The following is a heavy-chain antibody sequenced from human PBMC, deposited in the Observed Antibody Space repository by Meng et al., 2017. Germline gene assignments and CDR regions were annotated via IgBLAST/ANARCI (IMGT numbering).Heavy chain of an antibody. V-gene: IGHV1-2*06. J-gene: IGHJ4*02. CDR1: GYNFPDYY. Sequence: VQLVQSGADVKKPGASVKVSFKPSGYNFPDYYILWVRRAPGQGLEWMGRINPKSGDTHYAQKFQARVTMTGDTSISTAYMELSGLRSDDTAMYYCARDEDISAAGKLFGDYWGQGTLVTASS. CDR3: ARDEDISAAGKLFGDY. CDR2: INPKSGDT. D-gene: IGHD6-25*01.